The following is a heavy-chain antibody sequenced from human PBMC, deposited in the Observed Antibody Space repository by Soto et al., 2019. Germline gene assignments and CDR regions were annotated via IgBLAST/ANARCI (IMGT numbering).Heavy chain of an antibody. V-gene: IGHV1-69*13. CDR2: IIPIFGTA. D-gene: IGHD5-12*01. Sequence: GASVKVSCKASGGTFSSYAISWVRQAPGQGLEWMGGIIPIFGTANYAQKFQGRVTITADESTSTAYMELSSLRSEDTAVYYCARVGSGYDLYYYYYGMDVWGQGTTVTVSS. CDR1: GGTFSSYA. J-gene: IGHJ6*02. CDR3: ARVGSGYDLYYYYYGMDV.